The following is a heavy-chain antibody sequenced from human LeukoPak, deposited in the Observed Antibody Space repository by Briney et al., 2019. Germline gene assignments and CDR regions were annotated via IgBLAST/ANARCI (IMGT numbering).Heavy chain of an antibody. CDR2: INTNTGNP. CDR3: ARRTRQLLVFWFDP. J-gene: IGHJ5*02. CDR1: GYTFTTYA. Sequence: ASVKVSCKASGYTFTTYAINWVRQVPGQGLEWMGWINTNTGNPTYAQGLTGRFVFSLDTSVSTAYLEISSLKAEDTAVCYCARRTRQLLVFWFDPWGQGTLVTVSS. D-gene: IGHD6-19*01. V-gene: IGHV7-4-1*02.